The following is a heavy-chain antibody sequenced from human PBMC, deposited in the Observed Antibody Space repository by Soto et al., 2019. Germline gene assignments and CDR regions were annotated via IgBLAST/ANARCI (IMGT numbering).Heavy chain of an antibody. J-gene: IGHJ5*02. CDR1: GYTFTSYD. V-gene: IGHV1-8*01. D-gene: IGHD6-19*01. Sequence: GASVKVSCKASGYTFTSYDINWVRQATGQGLEWMGWMNPNSGNTGYAQKFQGRVTMTRNTSISTAYMELSSLRSEDTAVYYCARDFSAVAGHVGWFDPWGQGTLVTVSS. CDR2: MNPNSGNT. CDR3: ARDFSAVAGHVGWFDP.